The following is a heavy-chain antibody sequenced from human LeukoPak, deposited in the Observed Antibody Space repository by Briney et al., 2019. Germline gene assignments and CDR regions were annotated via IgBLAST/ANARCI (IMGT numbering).Heavy chain of an antibody. CDR2: ISWNSGSI. CDR3: AKGVYYYGSGSYYNPIDY. V-gene: IGHV3-9*01. J-gene: IGHJ4*02. CDR1: GFTFDDYA. D-gene: IGHD3-10*01. Sequence: GGSLRLSCAASGFTFDDYAMHWVRQAPGKGLEWVSGISWNSGSIGYADSVKGRFTISRDNAKNSLYLQMNSLRAEDTALYYCAKGVYYYGSGSYYNPIDYWGQGTLVTVSS.